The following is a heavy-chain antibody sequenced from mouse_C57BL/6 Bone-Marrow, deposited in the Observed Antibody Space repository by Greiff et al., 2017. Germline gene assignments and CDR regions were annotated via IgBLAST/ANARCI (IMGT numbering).Heavy chain of an antibody. V-gene: IGHV5-6*01. D-gene: IGHD2-2*01. CDR2: ISSGGSYT. CDR1: GFTFSSSG. Sequence: EVKLVESGGDLVKPGGSLKLSCAASGFTFSSSGMSWVRQTPDKRLEWIATISSGGSYTYYPDSVKGRFTISTDNTKNTLYLQMSSLKAEDTAMYYCANQHGYLFAYWGQGTLVTVSA. J-gene: IGHJ3*01. CDR3: ANQHGYLFAY.